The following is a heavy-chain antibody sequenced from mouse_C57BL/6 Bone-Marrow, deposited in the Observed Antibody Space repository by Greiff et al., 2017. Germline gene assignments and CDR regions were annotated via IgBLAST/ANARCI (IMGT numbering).Heavy chain of an antibody. J-gene: IGHJ1*03. Sequence: LVESGAELVKPGASVKISCKASGYAFSSYWMNWVKQRPGKGLEWIGQIYPGDGDTNYNGKFKGKATLTADKSSSTAYMQLSSLTSEDSAVYFCARKHYYYGSSSLYWYFDVWGTGTTVTVSS. V-gene: IGHV1-80*01. CDR1: GYAFSSYW. CDR2: IYPGDGDT. D-gene: IGHD1-1*01. CDR3: ARKHYYYGSSSLYWYFDV.